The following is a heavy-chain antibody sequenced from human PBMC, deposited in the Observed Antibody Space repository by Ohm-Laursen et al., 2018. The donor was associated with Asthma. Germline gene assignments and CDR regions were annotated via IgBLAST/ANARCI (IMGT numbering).Heavy chain of an antibody. D-gene: IGHD3-3*01. CDR1: GFTFRSYA. Sequence: SLRLSCTAPGFTFRSYAMHWVRQAPGKGLEWVAVGGSYYDGGLKYYADSVNGRFTVSRDDSKNTLYLQMNSLRPDDTAVYYCARDVMEWYLPAFDFWGQGTLITVSS. CDR3: ARDVMEWYLPAFDF. J-gene: IGHJ4*02. V-gene: IGHV3-30-3*01. CDR2: GGSYYDGGLK.